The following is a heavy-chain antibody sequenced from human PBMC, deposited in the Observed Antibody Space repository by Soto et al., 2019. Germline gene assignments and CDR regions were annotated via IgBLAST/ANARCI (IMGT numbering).Heavy chain of an antibody. CDR2: ISADNGNT. V-gene: IGHV1-18*01. J-gene: IGHJ6*02. CDR1: GYTFSSHS. CDR3: ARCIQQDYYYGMDV. D-gene: IGHD5-18*01. Sequence: SVKVSSKASGYTFSSHSISWVRQAPGQGLEWMGRISADNGNTKYAQKFRGRVTMTTDTSTSTVYMELRNLRSDDTAVYYCARCIQQDYYYGMDVWG.